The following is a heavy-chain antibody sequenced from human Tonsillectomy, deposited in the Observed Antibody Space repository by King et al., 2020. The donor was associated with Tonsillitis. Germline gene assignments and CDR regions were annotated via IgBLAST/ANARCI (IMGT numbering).Heavy chain of an antibody. J-gene: IGHJ6*02. CDR2: ISYDGSNK. D-gene: IGHD3-3*01. CDR1: GFTFSSYA. CDR3: ARDGSGDFWSGYSSYYYYYGMDD. V-gene: IGHV3-30*04. Sequence: VQLVESGGGVVQPGRSLRLSCAASGFTFSSYAMHWVRQAPGKGLEWVAVISYDGSNKYYADSVKGRFTISRDNSKNTVYLQMNSLRAEDTAVYYCARDGSGDFWSGYSSYYYYYGMDDWGQGTTVTVSS.